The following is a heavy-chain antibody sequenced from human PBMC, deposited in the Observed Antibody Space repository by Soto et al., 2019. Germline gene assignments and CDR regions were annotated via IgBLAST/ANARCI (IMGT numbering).Heavy chain of an antibody. CDR3: ARSVRRSSGWYNYYYGMDV. Sequence: ASVKVSCKASGYTFTGYYMHWVRQAPGQGLEWMGWINPNSGGTNYAQKFQGWVTMTRDTSISTAYRELSRLRSDDTAVYYCARSVRRSSGWYNYYYGMDVWGQGTTVTVPS. CDR1: GYTFTGYY. D-gene: IGHD6-19*01. J-gene: IGHJ6*02. CDR2: INPNSGGT. V-gene: IGHV1-2*04.